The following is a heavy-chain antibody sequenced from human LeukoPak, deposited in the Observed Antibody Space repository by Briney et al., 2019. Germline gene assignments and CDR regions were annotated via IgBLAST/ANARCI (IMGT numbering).Heavy chain of an antibody. CDR3: ARKPIVNSAWYYFDY. D-gene: IGHD3-22*01. J-gene: IGHJ4*02. CDR2: IYYSGST. Sequence: SETLSLTCTVSGGYISSSSYFWGWIRQPPGKGLEWIGSIYYSGSTSYNPSLKSRVTISVDTSKNQFSLKLSPVTAADTAVYYCARKPIVNSAWYYFDYWGQGTLVTVSS. CDR1: GGYISSSSYF. V-gene: IGHV4-39*07.